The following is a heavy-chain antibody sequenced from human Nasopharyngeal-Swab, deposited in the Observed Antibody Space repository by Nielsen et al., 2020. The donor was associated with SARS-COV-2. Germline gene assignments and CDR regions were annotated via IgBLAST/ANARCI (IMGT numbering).Heavy chain of an antibody. D-gene: IGHD3-10*01. V-gene: IGHV3-21*04. CDR1: GFTFSSYS. CDR3: AKDIIGGSSGSYYYYYYGMDV. Sequence: GESLKISCAASGFTFSSYSMNWVRQAPGKGLEWVSSISSSSSYIYYADSVKGRFTISRDNAKNSLYLQMNSLRAEDTALYYCAKDIIGGSSGSYYYYYYGMDVWGQGTTVTVSS. J-gene: IGHJ6*02. CDR2: ISSSSSYI.